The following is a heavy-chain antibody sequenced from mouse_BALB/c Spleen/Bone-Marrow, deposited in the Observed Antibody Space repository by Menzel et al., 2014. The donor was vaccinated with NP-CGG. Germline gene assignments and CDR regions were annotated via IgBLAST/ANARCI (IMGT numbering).Heavy chain of an antibody. D-gene: IGHD1-1*01. J-gene: IGHJ4*01. CDR1: RFTFSSYG. Sequence: VQLQQPGGGLVQPGGSLKLSCAASRFTFSSYGMSWVRQTPDKRLELVATINSNGGSTYYPNSVKGRFTISRDNAKNTLYLQMSSLKSEDTAMYYCARDRYYGYAMDYWGQGTSVTVSP. V-gene: IGHV5-6-3*01. CDR3: ARDRYYGYAMDY. CDR2: INSNGGST.